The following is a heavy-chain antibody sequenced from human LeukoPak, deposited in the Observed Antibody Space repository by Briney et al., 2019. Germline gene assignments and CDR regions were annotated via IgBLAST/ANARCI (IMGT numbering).Heavy chain of an antibody. D-gene: IGHD3-22*01. CDR3: AKRSAGPLYDSSGHWGVYYFDY. V-gene: IGHV3-23*01. J-gene: IGHJ4*02. Sequence: GGSLRLSCAASGFTFSSYAMSWVRQAPGKGLEWVSAISGSGGSTYYADSVKGRFTISGDNSKDTLYLQMNSLRAEDTAVYYCAKRSAGPLYDSSGHWGVYYFDYWGQGTLVTVSS. CDR1: GFTFSSYA. CDR2: ISGSGGST.